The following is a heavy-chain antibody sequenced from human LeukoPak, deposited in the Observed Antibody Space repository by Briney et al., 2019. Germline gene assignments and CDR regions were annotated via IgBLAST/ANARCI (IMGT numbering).Heavy chain of an antibody. CDR1: GGSISTNNYY. CDR2: IYYSGST. CDR3: ARTPHDYGDYVGSRGFDY. Sequence: SETLSLTCTVSGGSISTNNYYWGWIRQPPGKGLEWIGSIYYSGSTYYNPSLKSRVTISVDTSKNQFSLKLSSVTAADTAVYYCARTPHDYGDYVGSRGFDYWGQGTLVTVSS. V-gene: IGHV4-39*07. J-gene: IGHJ4*02. D-gene: IGHD4-17*01.